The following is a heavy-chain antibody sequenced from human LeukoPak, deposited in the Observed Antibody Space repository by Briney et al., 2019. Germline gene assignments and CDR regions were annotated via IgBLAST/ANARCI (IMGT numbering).Heavy chain of an antibody. CDR3: ARAPYGDYAFDY. CDR2: INSDGSST. V-gene: IGHV3-74*01. J-gene: IGHJ4*02. CDR1: GFTFSSYW. Sequence: GGSLRLSCAASGFTFSSYWMHWVRQAPGKGLVWVSRINSDGSSTSYADSVKGRFTISRDNAKNTLYLQMNSLRAEDTAVYYCARAPYGDYAFDYWGQGTLVTVSS. D-gene: IGHD4-17*01.